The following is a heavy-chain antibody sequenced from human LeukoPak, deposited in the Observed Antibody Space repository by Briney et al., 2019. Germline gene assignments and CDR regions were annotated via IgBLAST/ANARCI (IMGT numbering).Heavy chain of an antibody. CDR2: ISTDGSQT. V-gene: IGHV3-74*01. Sequence: PGGSLRLSCEASGFTFSNYWMHWVRQPPGKGLMWVSQISTDGSQTFYADPVKGRFTISRDNAQNTLFLQMDSLRPEDTAVYYCVRSLRSADFWGQGTLVTVSS. J-gene: IGHJ4*02. CDR1: GFTFSNYW. CDR3: VRSLRSADF.